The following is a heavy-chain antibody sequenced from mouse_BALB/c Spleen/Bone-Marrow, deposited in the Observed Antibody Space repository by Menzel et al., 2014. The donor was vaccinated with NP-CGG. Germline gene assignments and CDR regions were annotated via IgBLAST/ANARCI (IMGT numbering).Heavy chain of an antibody. D-gene: IGHD3-1*01. V-gene: IGHV1S137*01. CDR3: ARLTQEFYYFDY. J-gene: IGHJ2*02. Sequence: VQLQQSGAEVVRPGVSVKISCKGSGYTFTDYAMHWVKQSHAKSLEWIGVISTYYGDVNYSQKFKGKATMTVDKSSSTAYMELARLASEYSAIYYCARLTQEFYYFDYWGQGTSLTVSS. CDR2: ISTYYGDV. CDR1: GYTFTDYA.